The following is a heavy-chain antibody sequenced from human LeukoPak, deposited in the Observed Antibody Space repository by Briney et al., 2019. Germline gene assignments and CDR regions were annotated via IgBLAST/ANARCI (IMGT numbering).Heavy chain of an antibody. CDR3: ARVDWDYYDNSGYYLDY. Sequence: ASVKVSCKASGYTFTSYGISWVRQAPGQGLEWMGWISAYNGNTNYAQKLQGRVTITTDTSTSTAYMELRSLRSDDPAVYYCARVDWDYYDNSGYYLDYWGQGTLVTVSS. J-gene: IGHJ4*02. V-gene: IGHV1-18*01. D-gene: IGHD3-22*01. CDR2: ISAYNGNT. CDR1: GYTFTSYG.